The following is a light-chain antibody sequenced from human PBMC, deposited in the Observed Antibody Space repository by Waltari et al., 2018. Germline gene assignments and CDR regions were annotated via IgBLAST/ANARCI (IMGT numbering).Light chain of an antibody. CDR3: KQATQSPRT. Sequence: IVLTQPPLSSPVTLGQPASISCRSSQSLVHSDGNNYLSWLQQRPGQPPKLLIYKICKRFSGVPDIFSSSEAGTDFTLKISRVEDEDVGVYYCKQATQSPRTFGQGTKVEIK. J-gene: IGKJ1*01. CDR1: QSLVHSDGNNY. V-gene: IGKV2-24*01. CDR2: KIC.